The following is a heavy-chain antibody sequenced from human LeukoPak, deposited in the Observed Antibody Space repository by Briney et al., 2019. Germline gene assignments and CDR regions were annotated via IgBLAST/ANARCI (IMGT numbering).Heavy chain of an antibody. V-gene: IGHV4-59*08. CDR1: GGSISSYY. D-gene: IGHD3-10*01. CDR3: AKLMVRGAKDAFDI. J-gene: IGHJ3*02. CDR2: IYYSGST. Sequence: SETLSLTCTVSGGSISSYYWSWIRQPPGKGLEWIGYIYYSGSTIYNPSLKSRVTISVDTSKNQFSLKLSSVTAADTAVYYCAKLMVRGAKDAFDIWGQGTMVTVSS.